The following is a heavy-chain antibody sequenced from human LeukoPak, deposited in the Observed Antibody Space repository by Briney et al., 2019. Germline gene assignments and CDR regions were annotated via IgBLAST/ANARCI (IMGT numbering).Heavy chain of an antibody. V-gene: IGHV4-4*07. D-gene: IGHD3-16*01. Sequence: SEAPSLTRTVPGGSLSSYLWSWSRQRAGEGLGWVGRIYTSGSTNYNPSLKSRVTLPVDTSKKQFSLKRSSVTAALTAGYCCARDLRGFDYWGQGTLVTVSS. CDR1: GGSLSSYL. CDR3: ARDLRGFDY. J-gene: IGHJ4*02. CDR2: IYTSGST.